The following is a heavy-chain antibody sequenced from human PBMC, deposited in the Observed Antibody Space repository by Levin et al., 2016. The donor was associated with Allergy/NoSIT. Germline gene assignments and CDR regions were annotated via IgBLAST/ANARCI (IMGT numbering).Heavy chain of an antibody. CDR3: AREVVQFYFDY. CDR1: GLSVSDNY. D-gene: IGHD3-22*01. Sequence: GGSLRLSCAASGLSVSDNYMNWVRQAPGKGLEWVSVIFSGGSTYYADSVKGRFTISRDNSKNMVYLQMDSLRAEDTGLYFCAREVVQFYFDYWGQGALVTVSS. CDR2: IFSGGST. J-gene: IGHJ4*02. V-gene: IGHV3-66*01.